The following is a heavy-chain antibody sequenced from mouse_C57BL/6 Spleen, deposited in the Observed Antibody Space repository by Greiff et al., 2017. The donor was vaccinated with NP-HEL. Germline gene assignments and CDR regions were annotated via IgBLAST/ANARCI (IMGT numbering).Heavy chain of an antibody. V-gene: IGHV1-81*01. CDR2: IYPRSGNT. J-gene: IGHJ3*01. CDR3: ARSKGLYYGNYEAWFAY. D-gene: IGHD2-1*01. Sequence: VQLQQSGAELARPGASVKLSCKASGYTFTSYGISWVKQRTGQGLEWIGEIYPRSGNTYYNEKFKGKATLTADKSSSTAYMELRSLTSEDSAVYFCARSKGLYYGNYEAWFAYWGQGTLVTVSA. CDR1: GYTFTSYG.